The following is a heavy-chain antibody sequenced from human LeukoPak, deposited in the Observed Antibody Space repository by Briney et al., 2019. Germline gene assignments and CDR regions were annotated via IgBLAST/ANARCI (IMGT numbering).Heavy chain of an antibody. Sequence: GGSLRLSCAASGFTFSDYYMSWIRQAPGRGLEWVSYISSSSYIYYADSVKGRFTISRDNAKNSLYLQMNSLRAEDTAVYYCARVKSGDAFDIWGQGTMVTVSS. D-gene: IGHD6-25*01. CDR2: ISSSSYI. CDR1: GFTFSDYY. CDR3: ARVKSGDAFDI. V-gene: IGHV3-69-1*01. J-gene: IGHJ3*02.